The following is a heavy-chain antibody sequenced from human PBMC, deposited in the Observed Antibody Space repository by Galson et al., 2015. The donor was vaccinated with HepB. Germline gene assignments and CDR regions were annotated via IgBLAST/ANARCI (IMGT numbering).Heavy chain of an antibody. V-gene: IGHV1-3*01. CDR3: ARVGQWGITMIVVALDAFDI. J-gene: IGHJ3*02. Sequence: SVKVSCKASGYTFTSYAMHWVRQAPGQRLEWMGWINAGNGNTKYSQKFQGRVTMTTDTSTSTAYMELRSLRSDDTAVYYCARVGQWGITMIVVALDAFDIWGQGTMVTVSS. D-gene: IGHD3-22*01. CDR1: GYTFTSYA. CDR2: INAGNGNT.